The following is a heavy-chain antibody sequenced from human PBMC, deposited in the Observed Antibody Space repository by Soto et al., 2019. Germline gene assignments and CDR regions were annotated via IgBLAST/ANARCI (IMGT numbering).Heavy chain of an antibody. CDR2: ISSSSSYI. V-gene: IGHV3-21*01. Sequence: SLRLSCAASGFTFSSYSMNWVRQAPGKGLEWVSSISSSSSYIYYADSVKGRFTISRDNAKNSLYLQMNSLRAEDTAVYYCARERITIFGVENYYYYGMDVWGQGTTVTVSS. CDR1: GFTFSSYS. CDR3: ARERITIFGVENYYYYGMDV. J-gene: IGHJ6*02. D-gene: IGHD3-3*01.